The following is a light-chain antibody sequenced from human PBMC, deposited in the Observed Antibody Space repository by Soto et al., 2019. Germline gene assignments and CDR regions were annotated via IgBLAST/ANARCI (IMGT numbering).Light chain of an antibody. Sequence: DIQMTQSPSTLSASVGDRVTITCRASQSISSWLAWYQQKPGKAPKLLIYDASSLESGVPSRFSGSGSGTECPLTLSSLQPDDFATYSCQQSGTFGQGTKVEIK. CDR3: QQSGT. CDR2: DAS. J-gene: IGKJ1*01. V-gene: IGKV1-5*01. CDR1: QSISSW.